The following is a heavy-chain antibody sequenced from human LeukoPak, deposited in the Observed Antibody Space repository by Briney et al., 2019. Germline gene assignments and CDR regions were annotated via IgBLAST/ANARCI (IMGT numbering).Heavy chain of an antibody. J-gene: IGHJ4*02. CDR2: ISPSNGNT. Sequence: ASVKVSCKASGCTFTTHGITWLRQAPGPGLEWMGWISPSNGNTKYAQQFQGRVTMTTDTSTSTVYMELRSLRSDDTALYYCARDKPRGYYGSGSYYPDYWGQGTLVTVSS. V-gene: IGHV1-18*01. CDR1: GCTFTTHG. CDR3: ARDKPRGYYGSGSYYPDY. D-gene: IGHD3-10*01.